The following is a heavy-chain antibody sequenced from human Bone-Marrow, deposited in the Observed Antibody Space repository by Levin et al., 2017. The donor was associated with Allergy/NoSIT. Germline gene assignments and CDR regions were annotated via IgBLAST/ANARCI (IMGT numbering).Heavy chain of an antibody. CDR1: GYTFTSYD. V-gene: IGHV1-8*01. Sequence: ASVKVSCKASGYTFTSYDINWVRQATGQGLEWMGWMNPNSGNTGYAQKFQGRVTMTRNTSISTAYMELSSLRSEDTAVYYCARGGLRFLEWLPYYYYGMDVWGQGTTVTVSS. J-gene: IGHJ6*02. D-gene: IGHD3-3*01. CDR3: ARGGLRFLEWLPYYYYGMDV. CDR2: MNPNSGNT.